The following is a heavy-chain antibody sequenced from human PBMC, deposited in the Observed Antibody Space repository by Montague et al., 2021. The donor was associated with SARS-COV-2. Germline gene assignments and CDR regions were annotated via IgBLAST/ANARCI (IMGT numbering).Heavy chain of an antibody. V-gene: IGHV4-59*08. D-gene: IGHD3-9*01. CDR2: VLYNKGT. CDR1: GVSVTDYY. Sequence: SETLSLTCTVSGVSVTDYYWSWIRQPPGKGLEWVGDVLYNKGTNFNPSLKSRVAISVDTSKNQFSLRLTSVTAADTALYYCVRQPHYDGLNGPPDFWDQGTLVTVSS. J-gene: IGHJ4*02. CDR3: VRQPHYDGLNGPPDF.